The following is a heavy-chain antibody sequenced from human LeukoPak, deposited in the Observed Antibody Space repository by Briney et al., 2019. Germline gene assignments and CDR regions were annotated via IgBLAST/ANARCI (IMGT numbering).Heavy chain of an antibody. CDR3: AKQGQHGSGTINYEMDV. CDR2: INDSGSRT. CDR1: GFTFNTYG. D-gene: IGHD3-10*01. V-gene: IGHV3-23*01. J-gene: IGHJ6*04. Sequence: GGTLTLSCAVSGFTFNTYGMTWVRQAPGKGLEWVSGINDSGSRTFYANFVRGQFTISRDNSKNTVFLQMNSLRPEDTAVYYCAKQGQHGSGTINYEMDVWGNGTTVTVSS.